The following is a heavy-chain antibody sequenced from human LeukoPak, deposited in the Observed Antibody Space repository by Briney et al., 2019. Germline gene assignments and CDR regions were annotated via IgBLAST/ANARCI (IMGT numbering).Heavy chain of an antibody. CDR2: IDSSSSYI. Sequence: GGSLRLSCAASGFTFSSYSMNWVRQAPGKGLEWVSVIDSSSSYIWYADSVRGRFTISRDNAKNPLYLQMNSLRAEDTAVYYCAVGLWFGEYDFDYWGQGTLVTVSS. V-gene: IGHV3-21*01. CDR3: AVGLWFGEYDFDY. CDR1: GFTFSSYS. J-gene: IGHJ4*02. D-gene: IGHD3-10*01.